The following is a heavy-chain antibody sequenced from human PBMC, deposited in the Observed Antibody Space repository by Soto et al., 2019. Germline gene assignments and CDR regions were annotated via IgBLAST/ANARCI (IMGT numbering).Heavy chain of an antibody. CDR3: VRQGIDSLHGLVDV. CDR1: SGPDRSHN. J-gene: IGHJ6*02. D-gene: IGHD2-15*01. Sequence: QVQLQQSGPRLVKPSETLSLTCTVSSGPDRSHNWGWIRQPAGRGLEWIGYVYYTGDTAYNPSLRGRVTISADTSTNDISLTLNSVTAADTAVYYCVRQGIDSLHGLVDVWGQGTTVSVSS. V-gene: IGHV4-59*08. CDR2: VYYTGDT.